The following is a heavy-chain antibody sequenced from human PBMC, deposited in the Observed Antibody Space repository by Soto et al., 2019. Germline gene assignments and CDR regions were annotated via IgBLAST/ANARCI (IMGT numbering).Heavy chain of an antibody. V-gene: IGHV4-31*03. D-gene: IGHD3-3*02. CDR2: IYHSGNT. CDR3: ARVGISNSDAFDV. Sequence: PSETLSLTVTVSGGPISSGFYCWTLIRQNPGKGLELIGYIYHSGNTYYNPALKSRVNISVDTSKNHFSLKVNSVTAADTAVYYCARVGISNSDAFDVWGQGTMVTVSS. CDR1: GGPISSGFYC. J-gene: IGHJ3*01.